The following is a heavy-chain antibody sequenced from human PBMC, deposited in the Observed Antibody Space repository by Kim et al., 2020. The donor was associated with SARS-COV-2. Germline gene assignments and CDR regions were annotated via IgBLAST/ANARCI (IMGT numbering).Heavy chain of an antibody. D-gene: IGHD1-26*01. V-gene: IGHV4-59*01. J-gene: IGHJ3*02. Sequence: SNPALKGRVTSAVDTSKTQFALKLSAVTAADTAVYYWARALGGSSHAFDIWGQGTMVTVSS. CDR3: ARALGGSSHAFDI.